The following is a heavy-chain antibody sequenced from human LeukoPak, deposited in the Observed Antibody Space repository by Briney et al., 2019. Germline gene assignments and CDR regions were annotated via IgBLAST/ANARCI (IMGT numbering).Heavy chain of an antibody. CDR1: GGSFSGYY. CDR3: ARGGRRITIFGVVIIPLDY. Sequence: SETLSLTCAVYGGSFSGYYWSWIRQPPGKGLEWIGEINHSGSTNYNPSLKSRVTISVDTSKNQFSLKLSSVTAADTAVYYCARGGRRITIFGVVIIPLDYWGQGTLVTVSS. CDR2: INHSGST. V-gene: IGHV4-34*01. J-gene: IGHJ4*02. D-gene: IGHD3-3*01.